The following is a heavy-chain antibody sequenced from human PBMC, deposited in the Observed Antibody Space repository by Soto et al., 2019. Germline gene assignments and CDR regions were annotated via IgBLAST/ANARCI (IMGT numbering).Heavy chain of an antibody. J-gene: IGHJ4*02. D-gene: IGHD7-27*01. Sequence: SETLSVTCTVSGASISSDYWSWIRQPPGKGLEWIGYIYYSGSTNYNPSLKSRVTISVDTSKNQFSLKVSSVTATDTAVYYCASLSQTSGNWGRNYWGQGNMVTVSS. CDR1: GASISSDY. V-gene: IGHV4-59*01. CDR2: IYYSGST. CDR3: ASLSQTSGNWGRNY.